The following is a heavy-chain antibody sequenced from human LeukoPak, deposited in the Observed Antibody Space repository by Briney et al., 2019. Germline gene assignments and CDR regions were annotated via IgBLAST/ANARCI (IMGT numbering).Heavy chain of an antibody. CDR1: GGSFSGYY. V-gene: IGHV4-34*01. D-gene: IGHD5-18*01. Sequence: PSETLSLTCAVYGGSFSGYYWSWIRQPPGKGLEWIGEINHSGGTNYNPSLKSRVTISVDTSKNQFSLKLSSVTAADTAVYYCARAKTSPRGYSYGYMYWGQGTLVTVSS. CDR3: ARAKTSPRGYSYGYMY. CDR2: INHSGGT. J-gene: IGHJ4*02.